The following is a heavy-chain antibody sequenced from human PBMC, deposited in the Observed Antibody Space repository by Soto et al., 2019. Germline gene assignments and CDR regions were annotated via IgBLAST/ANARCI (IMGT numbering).Heavy chain of an antibody. CDR3: AREWSAAGRFYGMDV. CDR2: MNPNSGNT. V-gene: IGHV1-8*01. J-gene: IGHJ6*02. Sequence: ASLQDSCKTSGYTSTSYHINCVTQAKGQGLEWMGWMNPNSGNTGYAQKFQGRVTMTRNTSISTAYMTLSNLRPDDTAVYYCAREWSAAGRFYGMDVWGQGTTVTVSS. CDR1: GYTSTSYH. D-gene: IGHD6-13*01.